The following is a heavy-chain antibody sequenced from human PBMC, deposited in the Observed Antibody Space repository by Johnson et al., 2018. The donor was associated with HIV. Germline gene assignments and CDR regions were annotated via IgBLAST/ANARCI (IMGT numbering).Heavy chain of an antibody. D-gene: IGHD3-16*01. CDR1: GFTFSSYA. Sequence: QVLLVESGGGVVQPGRSLRLSCAASGFTFSSYAMHWVRQAPGKGLEWVAVISYDGSNKYYADSVKGRFTISRDNSKNTLYLQMNSLRAEDTAGYYWARSGGTTQDSFDIWGQGTMVSVSS. CDR2: ISYDGSNK. V-gene: IGHV3-30*04. CDR3: ARSGGTTQDSFDI. J-gene: IGHJ3*02.